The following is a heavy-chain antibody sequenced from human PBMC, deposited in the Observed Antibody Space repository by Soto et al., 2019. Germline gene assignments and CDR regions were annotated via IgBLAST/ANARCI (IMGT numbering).Heavy chain of an antibody. J-gene: IGHJ4*02. CDR2: ISGSGGST. CDR3: AKATSRSGPTPISGFFADY. V-gene: IGHV3-23*01. Sequence: GGSLRLSCAASGFTFSSYAMSWVRQAPGKGLEWVSAISGSGGSTYYADSVKGRFTISRDNSKNTLYLQMNSLRAEDTAVYYCAKATSRSGPTPISGFFADYWGQGTLVTVSS. D-gene: IGHD2-15*01. CDR1: GFTFSSYA.